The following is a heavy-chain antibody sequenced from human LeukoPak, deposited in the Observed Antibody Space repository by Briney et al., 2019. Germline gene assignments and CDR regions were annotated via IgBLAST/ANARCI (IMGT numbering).Heavy chain of an antibody. CDR1: GGSISSYY. J-gene: IGHJ6*03. V-gene: IGHV4-59*01. D-gene: IGHD5-18*01. CDR2: IYYSGST. Sequence: SETLSLTCTVSGGSISSYYWSWIRQPPGKGLEWIGYIYYSGSTNYSPSLKSRVTISVDTSKNQFSLKLTSVTAADTAVYYCARTTEGGYTYGYFYYYYMDVWGKGTTVTISS. CDR3: ARTTEGGYTYGYFYYYYMDV.